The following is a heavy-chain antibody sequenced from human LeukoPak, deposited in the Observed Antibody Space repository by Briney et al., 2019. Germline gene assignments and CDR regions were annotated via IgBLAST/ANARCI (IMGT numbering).Heavy chain of an antibody. D-gene: IGHD2-8*02. CDR3: ARVSTGWFDP. J-gene: IGHJ5*02. CDR2: IYHSGST. V-gene: IGHV4-38-2*01. Sequence: SETLSLTCAVSGYSISSGYYWGWIRQPPGKGLEWIGSIYHSGSTYYNPSLKSRVTISVDTSKNKFSLKLSSVTAADTAVYYCARVSTGWFDPWGQGTLVTVSS. CDR1: GYSISSGYY.